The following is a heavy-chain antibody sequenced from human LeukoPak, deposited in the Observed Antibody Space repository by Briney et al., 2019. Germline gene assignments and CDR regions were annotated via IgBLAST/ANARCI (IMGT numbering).Heavy chain of an antibody. V-gene: IGHV4-38-2*01. J-gene: IGHJ3*02. CDR2: IYHSGST. Sequence: SETLSLTCAVSGYSISSGYYWGWIRQPPGKGLEWIGSIYHSGSTYYNPSLKSRVTISVDTSKNQFSLKLSSVTAADTAVYYCARNASSLGAGAFDIWGQGTMVTVSS. D-gene: IGHD2-2*01. CDR3: ARNASSLGAGAFDI. CDR1: GYSISSGYY.